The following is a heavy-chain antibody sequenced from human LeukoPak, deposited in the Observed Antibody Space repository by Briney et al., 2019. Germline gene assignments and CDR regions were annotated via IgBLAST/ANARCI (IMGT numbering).Heavy chain of an antibody. D-gene: IGHD5-24*01. J-gene: IGHJ6*02. CDR3: AKDRGGGYNYDYYYGMDV. Sequence: PGRSLRLSCAASGFTFSSYGMHWVRQAPGKGLEWVAVISYDGSNKYYADSVKGRFTISRDNSKNTLYLQMNSLRAEDTAVYYCAKDRGGGYNYDYYYGMDVWGQGTTVTVSS. CDR1: GFTFSSYG. CDR2: ISYDGSNK. V-gene: IGHV3-30*18.